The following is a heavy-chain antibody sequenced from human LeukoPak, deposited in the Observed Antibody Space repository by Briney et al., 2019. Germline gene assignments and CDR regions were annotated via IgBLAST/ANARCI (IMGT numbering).Heavy chain of an antibody. Sequence: GGSLRLSCAASGFTFSSYSMNWVRQAPGKGLEWVSSISSSSSYIYYADSVKGRFTISRDNAKNSLYLQMNSLRAEDTAVYYCARYYYGSGSYYMPSYYYGMDVWGQGTTVTVSS. CDR1: GFTFSSYS. CDR2: ISSSSSYI. J-gene: IGHJ6*02. D-gene: IGHD3-10*01. V-gene: IGHV3-21*01. CDR3: ARYYYGSGSYYMPSYYYGMDV.